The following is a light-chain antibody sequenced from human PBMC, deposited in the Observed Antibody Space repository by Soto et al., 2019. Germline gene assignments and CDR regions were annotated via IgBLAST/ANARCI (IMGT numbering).Light chain of an antibody. CDR3: SSYTGSSTLLV. V-gene: IGLV2-14*03. J-gene: IGLJ2*01. CDR2: DVN. Sequence: QSALTQPASVSGSPGQSITISCTGTSSDVGGYNYVSWYQHHPGKAPKLTIYDVNNRPSGVSNRFSGSKSGNTASLTISGLQAEDEADYYCSSYTGSSTLLVFVGGTKLTVL. CDR1: SSDVGGYNY.